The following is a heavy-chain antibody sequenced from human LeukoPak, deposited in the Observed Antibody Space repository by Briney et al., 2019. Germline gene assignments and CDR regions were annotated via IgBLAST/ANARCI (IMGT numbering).Heavy chain of an antibody. CDR1: GYLFRNYW. D-gene: IGHD3-10*01. CDR3: ARNHYYGPGTYYNVFDAFDL. Sequence: GESLKISCEGSGYLFRNYWIAWVRQMPGKGLEWVGVVYPGSDSDTMYSPSFQGRVTVSADKSISTAYLQWTSLRASDSAIYYCARNHYYGPGTYYNVFDAFDLWGQGTMVTVSS. CDR2: VYPGSDSDT. J-gene: IGHJ3*01. V-gene: IGHV5-51*01.